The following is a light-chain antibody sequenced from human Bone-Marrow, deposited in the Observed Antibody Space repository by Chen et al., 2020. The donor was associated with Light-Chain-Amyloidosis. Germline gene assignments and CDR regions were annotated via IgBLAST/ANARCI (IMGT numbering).Light chain of an antibody. V-gene: IGLV2-18*02. CDR1: SSDVGSYNR. CDR2: EVS. CDR3: SSHTSSSTWV. J-gene: IGLJ3*02. Sequence: QSALTQPPSVSGSPGQSVTISCTGTSSDVGSYNRVSWYQQPPGTAPKLRIYEVSNRPSGVPDRFSGSKSGNTASLTISGLQAEDEADYYCSSHTSSSTWVFGGGTKLTVL.